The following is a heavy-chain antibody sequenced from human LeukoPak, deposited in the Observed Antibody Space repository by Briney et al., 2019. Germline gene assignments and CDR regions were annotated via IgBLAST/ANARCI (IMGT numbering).Heavy chain of an antibody. CDR1: GGSISSYY. CDR3: ARDSGPYSSSWYSPVYYYYMGV. CDR2: IYTSGST. D-gene: IGHD6-13*01. Sequence: SETLSLTCTVSGGSISSYYWSWIRQPAGKGLEWIGRIYTSGSTNYNPSLKSRVTISVDKSKNQFSLKLSSVTAADTAVYYCARDSGPYSSSWYSPVYYYYMGVWGKGATVTVSS. J-gene: IGHJ6*03. V-gene: IGHV4-4*07.